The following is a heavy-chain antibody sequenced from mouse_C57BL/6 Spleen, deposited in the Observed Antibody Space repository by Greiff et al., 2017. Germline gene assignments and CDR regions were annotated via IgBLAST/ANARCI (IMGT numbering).Heavy chain of an antibody. V-gene: IGHV1-15*01. J-gene: IGHJ3*01. CDR1: GYTFTDYE. CDR3: TRGDYCGSSYGAY. CDR2: IDPETGGT. Sequence: QVQLQQSGAELVRPGASVTLSCKASGYTFTDYEMHWVKQTPVHGLEWIGAIDPETGGTAYNQKFKGKAILTADKSSSTAYMELRSLTSEDSAVYYCTRGDYCGSSYGAYWGQGTLVTVSA. D-gene: IGHD1-1*01.